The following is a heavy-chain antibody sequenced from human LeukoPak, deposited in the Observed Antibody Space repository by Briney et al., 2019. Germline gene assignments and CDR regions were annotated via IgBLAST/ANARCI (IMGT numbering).Heavy chain of an antibody. CDR1: GYTFTSYY. D-gene: IGHD2-2*01. Sequence: ASVKVSCKASGYTFTSYYMHWVRQAPGQGLEWMGIINPSGGSTSYAQKFQGRVTMTRDTSTGTVYMELSSLRSEDTAVYYCARGGLGHCSSTSCQMRGMFAFDIWGQGTMVTVSS. V-gene: IGHV1-46*03. CDR3: ARGGLGHCSSTSCQMRGMFAFDI. CDR2: INPSGGST. J-gene: IGHJ3*02.